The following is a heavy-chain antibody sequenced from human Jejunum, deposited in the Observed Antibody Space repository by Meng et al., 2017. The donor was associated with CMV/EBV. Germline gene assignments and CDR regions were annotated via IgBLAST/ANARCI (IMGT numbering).Heavy chain of an antibody. V-gene: IGHV1-18*01. CDR2: ISVYNGNS. Sequence: KAPGYTFNTYGVAWVRQAPGQGLEWMGWISVYNGNSNYAQKFQGRVTMNTDTSTSTAYMELRNLRDDDTAVYYCATPYGGNSRGGFDPWGQGTLVTVSS. CDR3: ATPYGGNSRGGFDP. CDR1: GYTFNTYG. J-gene: IGHJ5*02. D-gene: IGHD4-23*01.